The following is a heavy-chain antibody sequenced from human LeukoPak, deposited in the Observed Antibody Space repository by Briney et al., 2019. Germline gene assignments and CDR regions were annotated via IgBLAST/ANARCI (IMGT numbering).Heavy chain of an antibody. V-gene: IGHV3-11*04. CDR3: ARADCSSTSCYELDY. CDR2: ISSSDTTI. CDR1: GFTFSDYY. Sequence: KPGGSLRLSCAGSGFTFSDYYMSWIRQAPGKGLEWVSYISSSDTTIYYADSVKGRFTISRDNAQNSLFLQMNTLRAGDTAVYYCARADCSSTSCYELDYWGQGTLVTVSS. D-gene: IGHD2-2*01. J-gene: IGHJ4*02.